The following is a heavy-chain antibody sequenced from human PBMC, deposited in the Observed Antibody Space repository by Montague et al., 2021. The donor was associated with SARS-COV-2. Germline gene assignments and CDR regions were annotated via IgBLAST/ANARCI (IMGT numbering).Heavy chain of an antibody. CDR1: GFTFSSYT. D-gene: IGHD6-19*01. J-gene: IGHJ4*02. CDR3: AREKGIAVAGTDY. CDR2: ITSRSSDT. V-gene: IGHV3-21*01. Sequence: SLRLSCAGSGFTFSSYTMNWVRQAPGKGLEWVSSITSRSSDTFYADSVKGRFTISRDNAKNSLYLQMNSLRAEDTAVYYCAREKGIAVAGTDYWAQGTLLTVSS.